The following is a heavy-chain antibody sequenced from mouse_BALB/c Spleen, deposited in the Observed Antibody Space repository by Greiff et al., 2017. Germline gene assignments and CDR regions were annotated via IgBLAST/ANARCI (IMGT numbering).Heavy chain of an antibody. CDR1: GYAFSSYW. CDR2: IYPGDGDT. CDR3: SRLRGQPGYWVAY. Sequence: QVQLQQSGAELVRPGSSVKISCKASGYAFSSYWMNWVKQRPGQGLEWIGQIYPGDGDTNYNGKFKGKATLTADKSSSTAYMQLSSLTSEDSAVYFCSRLRGQPGYWVAYWGQGTLVTVSA. J-gene: IGHJ3*01. V-gene: IGHV1-80*01.